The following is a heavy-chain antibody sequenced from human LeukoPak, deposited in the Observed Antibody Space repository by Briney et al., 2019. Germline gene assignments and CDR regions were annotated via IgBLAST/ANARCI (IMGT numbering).Heavy chain of an antibody. V-gene: IGHV4-59*01. Sequence: SETLSLTCTVSGGSISSYCWSWIRQPPGKGLEWIGYIYYSGSTNYNPSLKSRVTISVDTSKNQFSLKLSSVTAADTAVYYCARFAADTAMVLYYYYYMDVWGKGTTVTISS. CDR3: ARFAADTAMVLYYYYYMDV. CDR2: IYYSGST. CDR1: GGSISSYC. J-gene: IGHJ6*03. D-gene: IGHD5-18*01.